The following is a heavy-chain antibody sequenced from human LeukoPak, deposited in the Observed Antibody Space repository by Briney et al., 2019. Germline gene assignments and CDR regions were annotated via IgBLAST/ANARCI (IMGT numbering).Heavy chain of an antibody. CDR3: AREGGYYLNWFDP. Sequence: GASVKVSCKASGYTFTGYYMHWVRQAPGHGLEWMGWINPNSGGTNYAQKFQGWVTMTRDTSISTAYMELSRLRSDDTAVYYCAREGGYYLNWFDPWGQGTLVTVSS. CDR1: GYTFTGYY. J-gene: IGHJ5*02. D-gene: IGHD3-22*01. CDR2: INPNSGGT. V-gene: IGHV1-2*04.